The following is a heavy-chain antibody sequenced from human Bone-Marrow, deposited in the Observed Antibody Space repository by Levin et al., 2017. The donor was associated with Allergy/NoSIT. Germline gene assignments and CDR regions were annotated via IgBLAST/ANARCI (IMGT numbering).Heavy chain of an antibody. CDR3: ARVRDYGDYVEGDPAGFDY. V-gene: IGHV4-4*02. D-gene: IGHD4-17*01. Sequence: SETLSLTCAVSGGSISSSNWWSWVRQPPGKGLEWIGEIYHSGSTNYNQSLKSRVTISVDKSKNQFSLKLSSVTAADTAVDYCARVRDYGDYVEGDPAGFDYWGQGTLVTVSS. CDR1: GGSISSSNW. CDR2: IYHSGST. J-gene: IGHJ4*02.